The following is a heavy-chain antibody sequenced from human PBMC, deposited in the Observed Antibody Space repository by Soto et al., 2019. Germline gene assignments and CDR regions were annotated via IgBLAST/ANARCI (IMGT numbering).Heavy chain of an antibody. V-gene: IGHV4-34*01. Sequence: SETLSLTCAVYGGSFSGYYWSWIRQPPGKGLEWIGEINHSGSTNYNPSLKSRVTISVDTSKNQFSLKLSSVTAADTAVYYCAREFVGNYAFFFDYWGQGTLVTVSS. J-gene: IGHJ4*02. D-gene: IGHD4-4*01. CDR2: INHSGST. CDR3: AREFVGNYAFFFDY. CDR1: GGSFSGYY.